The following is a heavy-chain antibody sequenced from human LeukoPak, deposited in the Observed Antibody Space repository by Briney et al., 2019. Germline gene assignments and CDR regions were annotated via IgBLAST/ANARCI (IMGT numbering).Heavy chain of an antibody. CDR3: AKDRVTYYYDSSGYPDY. V-gene: IGHV3-23*01. Sequence: PGGSLRLSCAASGFTFSSYAMSWVRQAPGKGLEWVSAISGSGGSTYYADSVKGRFTISRDNSKNTLYLQMNSLRAEDTAVYYCAKDRVTYYYDSSGYPDYWGQGTLVIVSS. J-gene: IGHJ4*02. CDR1: GFTFSSYA. CDR2: ISGSGGST. D-gene: IGHD3-22*01.